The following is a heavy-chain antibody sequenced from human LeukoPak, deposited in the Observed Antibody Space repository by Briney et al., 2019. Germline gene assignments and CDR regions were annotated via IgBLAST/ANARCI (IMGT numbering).Heavy chain of an antibody. CDR1: GFTFNVRW. CDR2: INSDGSGT. CDR3: ARAGEGLQSYGFDI. J-gene: IGHJ3*02. V-gene: IGHV3-74*01. Sequence: PGGSLRLSCVASGFTFNVRWMHWVRQAPGKGLVWVSRINSDGSGTSHADSVKGRFTISRDNAKNTLYLQMNSLRAEDTAVYYSARAGEGLQSYGFDIWGQGTMVTVSS. D-gene: IGHD5-24*01.